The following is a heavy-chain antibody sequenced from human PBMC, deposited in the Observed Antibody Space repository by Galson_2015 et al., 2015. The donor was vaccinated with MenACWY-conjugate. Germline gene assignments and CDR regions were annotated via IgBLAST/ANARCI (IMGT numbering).Heavy chain of an antibody. V-gene: IGHV5-51*03. CDR3: ARPEGRALYGDYTGYFDY. Sequence: QSGAEVKKPGESLKISCKGSGYSFTSYWIGWVRQMPGKGLEWMGIIYPGDSDTRYSPSFQGQVTISADKSISTAYLQWSSLKASDTAMYYCARPEGRALYGDYTGYFDYWGQGTLVTVSS. CDR2: IYPGDSDT. D-gene: IGHD4-17*01. CDR1: GYSFTSYW. J-gene: IGHJ4*02.